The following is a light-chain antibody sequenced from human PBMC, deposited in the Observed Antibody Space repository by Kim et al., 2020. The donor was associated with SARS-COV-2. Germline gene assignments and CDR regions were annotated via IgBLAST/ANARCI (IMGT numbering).Light chain of an antibody. V-gene: IGKV3-11*01. CDR2: DAS. CDR3: QQRGN. J-gene: IGKJ5*01. CDR1: RSVGTY. Sequence: ATLGLSPGERATPSCRASRSVGTYLAWYQQKPGQAPRLLIYDASKRATGIPARFRGSGSGTDFTLTIGTLEPEDSAVYYCQQRGNFGQGTRLEIK.